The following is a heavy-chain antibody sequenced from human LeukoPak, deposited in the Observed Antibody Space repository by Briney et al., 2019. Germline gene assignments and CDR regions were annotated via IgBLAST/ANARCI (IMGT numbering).Heavy chain of an antibody. CDR2: INSDESST. Sequence: PGGSLRLSCAASGFTFSTYWMHWVRQAPGKGPVWVSRINSDESSTYYADSVKGRFTISRDNTKNTLYLQMNSLRAEDTAVYYCTRDRRASNYYGSGSYDLWGQGTLVTVSS. D-gene: IGHD3-10*01. CDR3: TRDRRASNYYGSGSYDL. J-gene: IGHJ4*02. V-gene: IGHV3-74*01. CDR1: GFTFSTYW.